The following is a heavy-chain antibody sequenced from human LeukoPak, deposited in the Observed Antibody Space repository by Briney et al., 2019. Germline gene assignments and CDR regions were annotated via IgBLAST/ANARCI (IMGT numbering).Heavy chain of an antibody. D-gene: IGHD4-17*01. V-gene: IGHV1-69*13. J-gene: IGHJ4*02. CDR1: GGTFSSYA. Sequence: ASVKVSCKASGGTFSSYAISWVRQAPGQGLEWMGGIIPIFGTANYAQKFQGRVTITADESTSTAYMELRSLRSDDTAVYYCARDLDYGDYFTTFDYWGQGTLVTVSS. CDR3: ARDLDYGDYFTTFDY. CDR2: IIPIFGTA.